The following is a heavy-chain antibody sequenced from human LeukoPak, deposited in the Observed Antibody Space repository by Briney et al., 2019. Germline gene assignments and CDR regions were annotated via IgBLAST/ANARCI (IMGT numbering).Heavy chain of an antibody. Sequence: GGSLRLSCAASGFIFSTYWMSWVRQAPGKGLEWVANIKQDGSEKYYLDSVKGRFTISRDNAKNSLYLQMNSLRAEDTAVYYCARDAPYSSSWPPYYYYYMDVWGKGTTVTVSS. CDR3: ARDAPYSSSWPPYYYYYMDV. V-gene: IGHV3-7*01. CDR1: GFIFSTYW. CDR2: IKQDGSEK. D-gene: IGHD6-13*01. J-gene: IGHJ6*03.